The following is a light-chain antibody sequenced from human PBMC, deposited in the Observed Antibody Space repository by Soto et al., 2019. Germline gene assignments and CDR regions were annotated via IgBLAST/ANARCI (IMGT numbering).Light chain of an antibody. J-gene: IGLJ1*01. CDR2: NNN. CDR1: SSNIGINT. Sequence: QSVLTQPPSASETPGQRVTISCSGSSSNIGINTVDWFQQLPGTAPKLLIYNNNQWPSGVPDRFSGSKSGTSASLAISGLQSEDESDYYCAAWDDSLNGYVFGTGTKLTVL. CDR3: AAWDDSLNGYV. V-gene: IGLV1-44*01.